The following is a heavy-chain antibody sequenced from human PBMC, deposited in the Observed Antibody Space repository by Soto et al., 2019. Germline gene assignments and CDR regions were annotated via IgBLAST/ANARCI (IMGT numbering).Heavy chain of an antibody. CDR1: GGTFSTYA. D-gene: IGHD3-3*01. V-gene: IGHV1-3*01. Sequence: ASVKVSCKASGGTFSTYAMHWVRQAPGQRLEWMGWINAGNGNTKYSQKFQGRVTITRDTSASTAYMELSSLRSEDAAVYYCAREGTFAVDGFDPWGQGTLVTVSS. J-gene: IGHJ5*02. CDR3: AREGTFAVDGFDP. CDR2: INAGNGNT.